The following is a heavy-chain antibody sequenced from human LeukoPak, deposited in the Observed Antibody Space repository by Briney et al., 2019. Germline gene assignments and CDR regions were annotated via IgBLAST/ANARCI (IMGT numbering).Heavy chain of an antibody. J-gene: IGHJ4*02. V-gene: IGHV3-11*01. CDR2: ISSRSNTI. CDR1: GFTFSDYY. D-gene: IGHD3-9*01. Sequence: GGSLRLSCAASGFTFSDYYMSWIRQAPGKGLEWVSYISSRSNTIYYADSVKGRFTISRDNAKNSLYLHMNSLRSEDTTVYYCARWGRTYNILTGYSYWGQGTLVTVSS. CDR3: ARWGRTYNILTGYSY.